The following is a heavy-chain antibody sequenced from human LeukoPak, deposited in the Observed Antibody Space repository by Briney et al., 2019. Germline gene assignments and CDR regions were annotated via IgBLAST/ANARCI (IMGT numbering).Heavy chain of an antibody. J-gene: IGHJ4*02. V-gene: IGHV4-4*07. CDR2: IYTSGST. CDR1: GGSISSYY. D-gene: IGHD3-10*01. CDR3: ARERRGRSRYYFDY. Sequence: SETLSLTCTVSGGSISSYYWSWIRQPAGKGLEWIGRIYTSGSTNYNPSLKSRVTMSVDTSKNQFSLKLSSVTAADTAVYYCARERRGRSRYYFDYWGQGTLVTASS.